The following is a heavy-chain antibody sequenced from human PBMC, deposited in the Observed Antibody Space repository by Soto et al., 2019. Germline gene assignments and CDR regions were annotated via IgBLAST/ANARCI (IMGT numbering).Heavy chain of an antibody. Sequence: GGSLRLSCAASGFTFSDYYMSWIRQAPGKGLGWVSYISSSSSYTNYADSVKGRFTISRDNAKNSLYLQMNSLRAEDTAVYYCAREGESFELYGYWGQGTLVTVSS. CDR3: AREGESFELYGY. J-gene: IGHJ4*02. CDR2: ISSSSSYT. CDR1: GFTFSDYY. V-gene: IGHV3-11*06. D-gene: IGHD3-9*01.